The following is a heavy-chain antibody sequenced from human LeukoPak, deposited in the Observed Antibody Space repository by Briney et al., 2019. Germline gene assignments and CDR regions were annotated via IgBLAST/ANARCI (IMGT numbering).Heavy chain of an antibody. D-gene: IGHD3-22*01. Sequence: SETLSLTCTVSGGSISSGGYYWSWIRQHPGKGLEWIGYIYYSGSTYYNPSLKSRVTISVDTSKNQFSLKLSSVTAVDTAVYYCARDNYYDSSVDYWGQGTLVTVSS. J-gene: IGHJ4*02. V-gene: IGHV4-31*03. CDR2: IYYSGST. CDR1: GGSISSGGYY. CDR3: ARDNYYDSSVDY.